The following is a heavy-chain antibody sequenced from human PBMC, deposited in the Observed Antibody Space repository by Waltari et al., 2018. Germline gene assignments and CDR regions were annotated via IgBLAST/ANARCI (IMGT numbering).Heavy chain of an antibody. V-gene: IGHV5-51*01. CDR3: ARGGITIFGVVNAPFDY. CDR1: GYSFTSYW. D-gene: IGHD3-3*01. Sequence: EVQLVQSGAEVKKPGESLKISCKGSGYSFTSYWIGWVRQMPGKGLEWMGIIYPGDSDTRYSPSFQGQVTISADKSISTAYMELSRLRSDDTAVYYCARGGITIFGVVNAPFDYWGQGTLVTVSS. J-gene: IGHJ4*02. CDR2: IYPGDSDT.